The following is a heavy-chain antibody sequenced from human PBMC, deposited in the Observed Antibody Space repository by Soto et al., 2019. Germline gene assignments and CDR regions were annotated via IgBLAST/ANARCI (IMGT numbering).Heavy chain of an antibody. CDR3: ARGDSSGWSTARLYYYYYGMDV. Sequence: AASVKVSCKASGGTFISYAISWVRQAPGQGLEWMGGIIPIFGTANYAQKFQGRVTITADKSTSTAYMELSSLGSEDTAVYYCARGDSSGWSTARLYYYYYGMDVWGQGTTVTVSS. CDR2: IIPIFGTA. V-gene: IGHV1-69*06. J-gene: IGHJ6*02. D-gene: IGHD6-19*01. CDR1: GGTFISYA.